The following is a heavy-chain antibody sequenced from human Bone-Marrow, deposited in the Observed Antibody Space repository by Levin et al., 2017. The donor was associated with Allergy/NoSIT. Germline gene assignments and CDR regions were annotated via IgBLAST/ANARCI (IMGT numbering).Heavy chain of an antibody. CDR3: ADLYCSSGTCFFDY. Sequence: SCVGSEDMFRNYEMTWVRQAPGKGLEWISYISSSANTITYADSVRGRFTVSRDNDKNSLYLHINSLRVEDTALYYCADLYCSSGTCFFDYWGRGTLVTVSP. J-gene: IGHJ4*02. V-gene: IGHV3-48*03. CDR2: ISSSANTI. D-gene: IGHD2-15*01. CDR1: EDMFRNYE.